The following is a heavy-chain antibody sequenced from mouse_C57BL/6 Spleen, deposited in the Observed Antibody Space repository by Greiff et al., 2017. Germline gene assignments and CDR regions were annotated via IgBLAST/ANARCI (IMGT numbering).Heavy chain of an antibody. CDR1: GYTFTSYW. J-gene: IGHJ4*01. V-gene: IGHV1-69*01. Sequence: QVQLQQPGAELVMPGASVKLSCKASGYTFTSYWMHWLKQRPGQGLEWIGEIDPSDSYTNYNQKFKGKSTLTVDKSSSTAYMQLSSLTSEDSAVDYCASEPGNPYAMDYWGQGTSVTVAS. CDR3: ASEPGNPYAMDY. D-gene: IGHD2-1*01. CDR2: IDPSDSYT.